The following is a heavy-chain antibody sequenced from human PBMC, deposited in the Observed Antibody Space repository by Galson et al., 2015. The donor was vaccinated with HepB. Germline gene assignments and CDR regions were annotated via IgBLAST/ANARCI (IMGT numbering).Heavy chain of an antibody. D-gene: IGHD3-22*01. CDR2: ISGVGGST. Sequence: SLRLSCAASGFTFSSYAMSWVRQAPGKGLEWVSAISGVGGSTYYADSVKGRFTISRDNSKNTLYLQMNSLRAEDTAVYYCAKRTAVYDSSGYSRTLYYYGMDVWGQGTTVTVSS. CDR3: AKRTAVYDSSGYSRTLYYYGMDV. CDR1: GFTFSSYA. J-gene: IGHJ6*02. V-gene: IGHV3-23*01.